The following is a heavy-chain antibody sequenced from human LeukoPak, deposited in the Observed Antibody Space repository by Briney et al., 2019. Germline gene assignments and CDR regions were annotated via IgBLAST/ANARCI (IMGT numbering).Heavy chain of an antibody. CDR1: GYTFTGYY. Sequence: ASVTVSCTASGYTFTGYYMHWVRQAPGQGLEWMGWTNPNSGGTNYEQKFQGRVTMTRGTSISTAYMELRRLRSVDTAVYYCAREYSSSSLDYWGQGTLVTVSS. D-gene: IGHD6-6*01. CDR2: TNPNSGGT. CDR3: AREYSSSSLDY. V-gene: IGHV1-2*02. J-gene: IGHJ4*02.